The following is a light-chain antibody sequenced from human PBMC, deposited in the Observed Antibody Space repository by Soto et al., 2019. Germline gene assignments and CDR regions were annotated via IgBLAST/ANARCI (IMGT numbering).Light chain of an antibody. Sequence: EIVLTQSPDTLSLSPGQRATLSCRASQTVSNNFLAWYQQKPGQAPRLLISVASRRATGIPDRFSGSGSGTDFTLTITRLEPEDFAEYYCHQYSKSHTFGQGTKLEIK. CDR3: HQYSKSHT. V-gene: IGKV3-20*01. J-gene: IGKJ2*01. CDR2: VAS. CDR1: QTVSNNF.